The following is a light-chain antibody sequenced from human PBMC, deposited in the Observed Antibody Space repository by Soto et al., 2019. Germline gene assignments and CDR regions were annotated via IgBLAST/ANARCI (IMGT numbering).Light chain of an antibody. CDR1: SSNIGSNS. V-gene: IGLV1-44*01. Sequence: QSVLTQPPSVSGTPAQRVTISCSGSSSNIGSNSVNWYHQLPGTAPRLLIYSNNQRPSGVPDRFSGSKSGTSASLAISGLQSEDEADYYCATWDESLNAYVFGFGTKLTVL. CDR2: SNN. CDR3: ATWDESLNAYV. J-gene: IGLJ1*01.